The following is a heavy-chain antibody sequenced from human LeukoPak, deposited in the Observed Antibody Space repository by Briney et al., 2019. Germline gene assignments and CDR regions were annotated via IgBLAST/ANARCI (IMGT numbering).Heavy chain of an antibody. CDR3: AKGGAVTGTMYFQY. CDR2: IRSSGDST. J-gene: IGHJ1*01. CDR1: GFTFPTYT. Sequence: GGSLRLSCAASGFTFPTYTMSWVRQAPGKGLEWVSAIRSSGDSTYYADSAKGRFTISRDNSENTLYLQMNSLRAEDTALYYCAKGGAVTGTMYFQYWGQGTLVTVSS. V-gene: IGHV3-23*01. D-gene: IGHD6-19*01.